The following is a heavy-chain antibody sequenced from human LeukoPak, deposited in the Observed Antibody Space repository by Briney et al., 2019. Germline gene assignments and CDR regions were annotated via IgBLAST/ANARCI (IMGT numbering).Heavy chain of an antibody. V-gene: IGHV4-38-2*01. Sequence: SETLSLTCVVSGYSISSGYYWGWIRQPPGKGLEWIGNIYHSGSTYYNPSLKSRVTISVDMSKNQFSLKLSSVTAADTAVYYCARLVGYCTSTSCYFDYWGRGTLVTVSS. D-gene: IGHD2-2*01. CDR1: GYSISSGYY. CDR3: ARLVGYCTSTSCYFDY. CDR2: IYHSGST. J-gene: IGHJ4*02.